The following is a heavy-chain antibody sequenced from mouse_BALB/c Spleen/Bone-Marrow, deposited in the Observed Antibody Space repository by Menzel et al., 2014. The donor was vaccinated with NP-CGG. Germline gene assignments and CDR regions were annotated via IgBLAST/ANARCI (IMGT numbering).Heavy chain of an antibody. CDR2: INYGGST. CDR3: ARERDYDWFAY. D-gene: IGHD2-4*01. Sequence: DVQLVESGGGLVKPGGSLKLSCAASGFTFSSYAMSWVRQTPEKRLEWVASINYGGSTYYPDSVKGRFTISRDNARNILFLQMSSLRSEDTAMYYCARERDYDWFAYWGQGTLVTVSA. CDR1: GFTFSSYA. J-gene: IGHJ3*01. V-gene: IGHV5-6-5*01.